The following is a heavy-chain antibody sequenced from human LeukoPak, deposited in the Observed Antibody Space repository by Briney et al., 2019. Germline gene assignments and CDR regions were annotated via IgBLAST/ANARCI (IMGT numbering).Heavy chain of an antibody. CDR1: GFTFSSYS. CDR3: ASTRGITMVRGVITPDY. Sequence: GGSLRLSCAASGFTFSSYSMNWVRQAQGNGLEWVSSISSSSSYIFYEDSVKGRFTISRDNAKNSLYLQMNSLRAEDTAVYYCASTRGITMVRGVITPDYWGQGTLVTVSS. CDR2: ISSSSSYI. J-gene: IGHJ4*02. D-gene: IGHD3-10*01. V-gene: IGHV3-21*01.